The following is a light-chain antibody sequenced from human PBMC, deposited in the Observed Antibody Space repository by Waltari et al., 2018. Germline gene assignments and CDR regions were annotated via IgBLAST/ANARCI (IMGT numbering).Light chain of an antibody. V-gene: IGKV1-5*03. CDR3: QQYNSYHIFT. Sequence: DIQMTQSPSTLSASVGDRVTITCRASQNINSWLAWYQQKPGKAPKLLIYKASSLETWVPSRFSGSESGTEFTLTINSLQPDDFATYYCQQYNSYHIFTFGPGTKVEI. CDR2: KAS. J-gene: IGKJ3*01. CDR1: QNINSW.